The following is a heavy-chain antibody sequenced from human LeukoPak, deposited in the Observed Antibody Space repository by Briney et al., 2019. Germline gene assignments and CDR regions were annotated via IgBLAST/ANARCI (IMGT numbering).Heavy chain of an antibody. CDR1: SGSITSSTYY. V-gene: IGHV4-39*01. CDR3: ARHTLELPGYYYYFMDV. J-gene: IGHJ6*03. Sequence: SETLSLTCTVSSGSITSSTYYWGWIRQPPGKGLEWIGSIHYSGSTYYNPSLKSRVTISVDTSKNQFSLKLSSVTAADTAVYYCARHTLELPGYYYYFMDVWGKGTTVTVSS. D-gene: IGHD1-7*01. CDR2: IHYSGST.